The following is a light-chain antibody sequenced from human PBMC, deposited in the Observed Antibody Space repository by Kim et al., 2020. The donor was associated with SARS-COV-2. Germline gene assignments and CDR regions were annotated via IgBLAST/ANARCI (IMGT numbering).Light chain of an antibody. CDR1: QSISSW. V-gene: IGKV1-5*03. CDR3: QQYNSYSRT. CDR2: KAS. J-gene: IGKJ1*01. Sequence: DIQMTQSPSTLSASVGDRVTITCRASQSISSWLAWYQQKPGKAPKLLIYKASSLESGVPSRSSGSGSGTEFTLTISSLQPDDFATYYCQQYNSYSRTFGQGTKLEI.